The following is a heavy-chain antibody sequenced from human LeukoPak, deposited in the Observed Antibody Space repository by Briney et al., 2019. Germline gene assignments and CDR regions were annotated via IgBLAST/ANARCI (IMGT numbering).Heavy chain of an antibody. CDR2: ISGSGGST. D-gene: IGHD3-10*01. Sequence: GSLRLSCAASGFTFSSYAMSWVRQAPGKGLEWVSAISGSGGSTYYADSVKGRFTISRDNSKNTLYLQMNSLRAEDTAVYYCAKDVRFGELLPSYPDYWGQGTLVTVSS. CDR1: GFTFSSYA. CDR3: AKDVRFGELLPSYPDY. J-gene: IGHJ4*02. V-gene: IGHV3-23*01.